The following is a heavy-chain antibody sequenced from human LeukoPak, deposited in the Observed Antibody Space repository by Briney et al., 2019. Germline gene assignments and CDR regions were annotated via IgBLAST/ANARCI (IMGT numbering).Heavy chain of an antibody. J-gene: IGHJ4*02. D-gene: IGHD6-19*01. CDR1: GFTVSSNY. V-gene: IGHV3-15*01. CDR2: IKSKGDGGTT. Sequence: GGSLRLSCAASGFTVSSNYMNWVRQAPGKGLEWVGRIKSKGDGGTTDYAAPVKGRFTISRDDSENTLYLQMNSLETEDTALYYCTTYLSSGWYWGQGTRVTVSS. CDR3: TTYLSSGWY.